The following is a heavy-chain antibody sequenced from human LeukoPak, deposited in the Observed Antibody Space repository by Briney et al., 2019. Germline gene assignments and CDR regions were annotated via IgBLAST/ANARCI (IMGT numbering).Heavy chain of an antibody. Sequence: PSETLSLTCSVSGYSISSAYYWGWIRQPPGKGLEWIATIHYSGSTYYNPSLKSRVTISLDSSNNQFSLKLSSVTAADTAVYYCARGRWVEPNWFDPWGQGTLVTVSS. J-gene: IGHJ5*02. CDR2: IHYSGST. V-gene: IGHV4-38-2*02. D-gene: IGHD4-23*01. CDR3: ARGRWVEPNWFDP. CDR1: GYSISSAYY.